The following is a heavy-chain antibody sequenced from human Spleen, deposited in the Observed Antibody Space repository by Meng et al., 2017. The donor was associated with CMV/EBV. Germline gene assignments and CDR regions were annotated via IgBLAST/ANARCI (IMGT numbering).Heavy chain of an antibody. Sequence: SAASICSGGFSWNWLRQHAEKGLEWIGYIYSDGRTYYNPSLKSRLAISLDTPKNQFSLNLTSVTAADTAVYYCARGGYTSGSGWFAPWGQGTLVTVSS. V-gene: IGHV4-31*02. CDR2: IYSDGRT. D-gene: IGHD1-1*01. CDR3: ARGGYTSGSGWFAP. CDR1: AASICSGGFS. J-gene: IGHJ5*02.